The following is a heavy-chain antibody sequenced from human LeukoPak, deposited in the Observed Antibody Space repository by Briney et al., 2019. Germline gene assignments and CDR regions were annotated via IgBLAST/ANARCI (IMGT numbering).Heavy chain of an antibody. CDR1: GGSISSGGYY. Sequence: PSETLSLTCTVSGGSISSGGYYWSWIRQHPGKGLEWIGYIYYSGSTYYNPSLKSRVTISVDTSKNQFSLKLSSVTAADTAVYYCARDWQQQNWFDPWGQGTLVTVSS. CDR3: ARDWQQQNWFDP. J-gene: IGHJ5*02. CDR2: IYYSGST. D-gene: IGHD6-13*01. V-gene: IGHV4-31*03.